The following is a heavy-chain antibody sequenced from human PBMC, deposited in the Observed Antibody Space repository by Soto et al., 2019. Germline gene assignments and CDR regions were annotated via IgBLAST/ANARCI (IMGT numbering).Heavy chain of an antibody. CDR1: GFTFSSYS. J-gene: IGHJ6*03. Sequence: GGSLRLSCAASGFTFSSYSMNWVRQAPGKGLEWVSSISSSSSYIYYADSVKGRFTISRDNAKNSLYLQMNSLRAEDTAVYYCARVPGILHYYYYMDVWGKGTTVTVSS. V-gene: IGHV3-21*01. CDR3: ARVPGILHYYYYMDV. CDR2: ISSSSSYI.